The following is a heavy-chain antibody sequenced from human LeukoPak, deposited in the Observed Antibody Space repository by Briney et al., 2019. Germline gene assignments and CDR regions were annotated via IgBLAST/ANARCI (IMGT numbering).Heavy chain of an antibody. V-gene: IGHV3-9*01. J-gene: IGHJ4*02. D-gene: IGHD4-17*01. Sequence: GGSLRLSCAASGFIFDDYAMHWVRQLPGKGLEWVSGISWSSESIGYADSVKGRFTISRDNAKNSLYLQMNSLRAEDTAVYYCARAVTWGQGTLVTVSS. CDR3: ARAVT. CDR2: ISWSSESI. CDR1: GFIFDDYA.